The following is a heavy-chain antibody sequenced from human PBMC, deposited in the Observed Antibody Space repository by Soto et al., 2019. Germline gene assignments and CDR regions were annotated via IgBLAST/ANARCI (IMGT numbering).Heavy chain of an antibody. Sequence: QVQLVQSGAEVKKRGASVTVSCKTSGYPLTDFYIHWVRQAPGQGLEWMAWINPQTGDTNTALKFQGRVTLTRDTSINTAFMELTRLSADDTAGYYCAREGGAAPGARREWEWDRWGRGTLVSVSS. V-gene: IGHV1-2*02. CDR2: INPQTGDT. CDR3: AREGGAAPGARREWEWDR. D-gene: IGHD1-26*01. CDR1: GYPLTDFY. J-gene: IGHJ2*01.